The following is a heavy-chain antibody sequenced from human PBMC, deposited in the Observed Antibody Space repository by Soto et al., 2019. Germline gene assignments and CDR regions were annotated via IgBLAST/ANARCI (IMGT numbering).Heavy chain of an antibody. Sequence: ASVKVSCKASRYGFTSCGSRWVRQSTVQRLEWMGWINAANGDTKYSPKFQGRVTITRDTSASTAYMGLGTLRSEDTAVYYCVRRHVSATGIDWFDPWGQGTLVTVSS. CDR1: RYGFTSCG. V-gene: IGHV1-3*01. D-gene: IGHD6-13*01. J-gene: IGHJ5*02. CDR3: VRRHVSATGIDWFDP. CDR2: INAANGDT.